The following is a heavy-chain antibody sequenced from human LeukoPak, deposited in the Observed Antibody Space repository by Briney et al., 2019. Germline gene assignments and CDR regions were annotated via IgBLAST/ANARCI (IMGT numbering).Heavy chain of an antibody. CDR3: ATAHYDLWSGYYYYYYGMDV. V-gene: IGHV3-30*03. D-gene: IGHD3-3*01. CDR1: GFSLSSFG. J-gene: IGHJ6*02. CDR2: ISYDGSNK. Sequence: GGSLRLSCAASGFSLSSFGMHWVRQAPGKGLEWVAVISYDGSNKYYADSVKGRFTISRDNSKNTLYLQMNSLRAEDTAVYYCATAHYDLWSGYYYYYYGMDVWGQGTTVTVSS.